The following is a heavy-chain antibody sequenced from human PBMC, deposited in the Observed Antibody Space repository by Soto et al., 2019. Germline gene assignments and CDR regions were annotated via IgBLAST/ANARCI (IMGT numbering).Heavy chain of an antibody. CDR3: ARTVTGYYGMDV. D-gene: IGHD2-21*02. CDR1: GGSFSGYY. CDR2: INHSGST. Sequence: QVQLQQWGAGLLKPSETLSLTCAVYGGSFSGYYWSWIRQPPGKGLEWIGEINHSGSTNYNPSLKSRVTISVDTSKNQLSLKLSSVTAADTAVYYCARTVTGYYGMDVWGQGTTVTVSS. V-gene: IGHV4-34*01. J-gene: IGHJ6*02.